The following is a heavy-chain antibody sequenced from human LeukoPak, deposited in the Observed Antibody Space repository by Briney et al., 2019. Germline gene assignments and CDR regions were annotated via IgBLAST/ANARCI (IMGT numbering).Heavy chain of an antibody. CDR3: ARRRLSLYYFDY. J-gene: IGHJ4*02. V-gene: IGHV4-39*07. Sequence: SETLSLTCAVYGGSFSSYYWGWIRQPPGKGLEWIGSIYYSGSTYYNPSLKSRVTISVDTSKNQFSLKLSSVTAADTAVYYCARRRLSLYYFDYWGQGTLVTVSS. CDR1: GGSFSSYY. CDR2: IYYSGST. D-gene: IGHD3-16*01.